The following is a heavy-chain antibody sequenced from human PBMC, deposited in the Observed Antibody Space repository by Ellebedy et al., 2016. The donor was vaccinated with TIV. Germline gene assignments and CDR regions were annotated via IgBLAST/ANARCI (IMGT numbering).Heavy chain of an antibody. CDR1: GFTFSSYA. CDR3: AKDTTNWNYGY. D-gene: IGHD1-7*01. Sequence: GEFLKISCAASGFTFSSYAMSWVRQAPGKGLEWVSGIRGSGDNTYYADSVKGRFTISRDNSKNTLYLQMNSLRAEDTAVYYCAKDTTNWNYGYWGQGTLVTVSS. CDR2: IRGSGDNT. V-gene: IGHV3-23*01. J-gene: IGHJ4*02.